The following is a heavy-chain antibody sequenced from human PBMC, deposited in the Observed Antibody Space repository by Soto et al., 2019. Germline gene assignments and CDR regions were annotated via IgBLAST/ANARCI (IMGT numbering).Heavy chain of an antibody. CDR2: TRNRANSYST. J-gene: IGHJ4*02. D-gene: IGHD1-26*01. Sequence: VQLVESGGGLVHPGGSLRLSCAASGLTASDHYMDWLRQAPGKGLEWVGRTRNRANSYSTEYAASVTGRFTISRDDSKNSLYLQMNSLQADDTAVYYCASTGGSYSPIDNWGQGTLVTVSS. CDR3: ASTGGSYSPIDN. V-gene: IGHV3-72*01. CDR1: GLTASDHY.